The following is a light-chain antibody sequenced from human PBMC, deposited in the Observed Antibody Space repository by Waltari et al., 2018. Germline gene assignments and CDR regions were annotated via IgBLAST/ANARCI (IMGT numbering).Light chain of an antibody. J-gene: IGLJ3*02. V-gene: IGLV2-14*01. Sequence: QSALTQPASVSGSPGQSITIPCTGTSGDIGNYKFVPWYQQEPGRAPKLIVYDVSQRPSGVSNRFSGSKSGNTASLTISGLQAEDEADYYCSSYTTTSSWVFGGGTKLTVL. CDR1: SGDIGNYKF. CDR2: DVS. CDR3: SSYTTTSSWV.